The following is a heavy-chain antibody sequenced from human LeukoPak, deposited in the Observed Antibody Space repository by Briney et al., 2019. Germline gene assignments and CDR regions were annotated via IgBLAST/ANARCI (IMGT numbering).Heavy chain of an antibody. D-gene: IGHD3-10*01. CDR3: ARGFRVPSWFDP. CDR1: GGSFSGYY. Sequence: SETLSLTCAVYGGSFSGYYWSWIRQPPGKWLEWIGEINHSGSTNYNPSLKSRVTISVDTSKNQFSLKLSSVTAADTAVYYCARGFRVPSWFDPWGQGTLVTVSS. J-gene: IGHJ5*02. CDR2: INHSGST. V-gene: IGHV4-34*01.